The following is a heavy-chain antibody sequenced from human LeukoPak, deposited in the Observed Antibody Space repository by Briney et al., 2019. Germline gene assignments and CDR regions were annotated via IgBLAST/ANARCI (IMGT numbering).Heavy chain of an antibody. V-gene: IGHV3-23*01. CDR3: AKCKEWFGELGRPSDDAFDV. J-gene: IGHJ3*01. CDR2: ISGSSDST. D-gene: IGHD3-10*01. Sequence: PGGSLRLSCAASGFTVSSNYMSWVRQAPGKGLEWVSAISGSSDSTYYADSVKGRFTISRDNSKNTLYLQMNSLRAEDTAVYYCAKCKEWFGELGRPSDDAFDVWGQGTMVTVSS. CDR1: GFTVSSNY.